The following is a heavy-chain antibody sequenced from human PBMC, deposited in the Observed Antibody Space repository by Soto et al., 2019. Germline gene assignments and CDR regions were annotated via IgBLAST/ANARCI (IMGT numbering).Heavy chain of an antibody. J-gene: IGHJ6*03. CDR1: GFTFSSYA. D-gene: IGHD6-19*01. Sequence: GGSLRLSCAASGFTFSSYAMSWVRQAPGKGLEWVSAISGSGGSTYYADSVKGRFTISRDNSKNTLYLQMNSLRAEDTAVYYCAKVKWLHRGYYYMDVWGKGTTVTVSS. CDR3: AKVKWLHRGYYYMDV. CDR2: ISGSGGST. V-gene: IGHV3-23*01.